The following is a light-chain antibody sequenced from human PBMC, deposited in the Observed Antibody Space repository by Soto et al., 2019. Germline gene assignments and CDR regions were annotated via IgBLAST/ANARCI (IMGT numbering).Light chain of an antibody. Sequence: ELVLTQSPGTLSLSPGERATLSCRASQSVSSNYLTWYQQKPGQAPRLLIYGASSRATGIPDRFSGSGSGTDLILSISRLEPEDFAVYYCQHMRTFGQGTKVEIK. CDR3: QHMRT. J-gene: IGKJ1*01. CDR2: GAS. CDR1: QSVSSNY. V-gene: IGKV3-20*01.